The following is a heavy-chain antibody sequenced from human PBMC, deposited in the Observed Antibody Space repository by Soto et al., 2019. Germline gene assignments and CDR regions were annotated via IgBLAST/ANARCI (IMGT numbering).Heavy chain of an antibody. D-gene: IGHD6-25*01. CDR2: IGTTGGDT. V-gene: IGHV3-23*01. CDR1: GFTFIIYP. Sequence: PWGSLRLSCAASGFTFIIYPISCCRHTPEKGLEWVSTIGTTGGDTYYADSVRGRSTISRDDSKNTLYLQMSSLRAEESAVYYCAKSRVDSGRGYFDLWGRGTLVTVSS. J-gene: IGHJ2*01. CDR3: AKSRVDSGRGYFDL.